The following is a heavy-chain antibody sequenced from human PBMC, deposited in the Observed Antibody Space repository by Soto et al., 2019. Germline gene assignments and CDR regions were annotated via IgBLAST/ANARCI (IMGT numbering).Heavy chain of an antibody. J-gene: IGHJ6*02. CDR2: INHSGST. D-gene: IGHD2-2*01. CDR1: GGSFSGYY. Sequence: QVQLQQWGAGLLKPSETLSLTCAVYGGSFSGYYWSWIRQPPGKGLEWIGEINHSGSTNYNPSLKSRVTISVDTSKNQFYLKLSSVTAADTAVYYCARGGIVVVPAAIFWRTPKYGMYVWGQGTPVTVSS. CDR3: ARGGIVVVPAAIFWRTPKYGMYV. V-gene: IGHV4-34*01.